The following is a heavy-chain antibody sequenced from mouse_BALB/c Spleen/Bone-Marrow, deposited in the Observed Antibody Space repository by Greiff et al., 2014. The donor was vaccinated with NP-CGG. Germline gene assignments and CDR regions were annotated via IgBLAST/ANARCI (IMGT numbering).Heavy chain of an antibody. Sequence: VQLQQSGAELVKPGASVKMSCTASDFNIKDAYMHWVKQRPEQGLEWIGRIGHANVNTKYDKKFQGKATITVDTSSNTAYLLLSCLTSEYSAFYYGAVYYYGRSSFAYWGQGTLVTVSS. V-gene: IGHV14-3*02. J-gene: IGHJ3*01. CDR3: AVYYYGRSSFAY. CDR1: DFNIKDAY. D-gene: IGHD1-1*01. CDR2: IGHANVNT.